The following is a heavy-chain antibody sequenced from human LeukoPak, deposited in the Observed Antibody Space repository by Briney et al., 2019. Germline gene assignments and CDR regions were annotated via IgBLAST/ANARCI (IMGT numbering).Heavy chain of an antibody. Sequence: VASVKVSCKASGGTFSSYAISWVRQAPGQGLEWMGWISAYNGNTNYAQKLQGRVTMTTDTSTSTAYMELRSLRSDDTAVYYCARTGPVVPAAPTGYWGQGTLVTVSS. D-gene: IGHD2-2*01. J-gene: IGHJ4*02. V-gene: IGHV1-18*01. CDR3: ARTGPVVPAAPTGY. CDR2: ISAYNGNT. CDR1: GGTFSSYA.